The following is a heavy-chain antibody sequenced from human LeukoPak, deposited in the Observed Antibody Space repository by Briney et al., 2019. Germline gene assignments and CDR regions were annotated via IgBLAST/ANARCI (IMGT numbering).Heavy chain of an antibody. Sequence: SETLSLTCTVSGSSISSGYYWGWIRQPPGQGLEWIASLFHSGNTYYNPSLKSRVTISVDTSKNQLSLKLSSVTAADTAVYYCARGRKYTSGYRVTELGSGYSDYWGQGTLVTVSS. V-gene: IGHV4-38-2*02. J-gene: IGHJ4*02. CDR2: LFHSGNT. CDR1: GSSISSGYY. CDR3: ARGRKYTSGYRVTELGSGYSDY. D-gene: IGHD5-18*01.